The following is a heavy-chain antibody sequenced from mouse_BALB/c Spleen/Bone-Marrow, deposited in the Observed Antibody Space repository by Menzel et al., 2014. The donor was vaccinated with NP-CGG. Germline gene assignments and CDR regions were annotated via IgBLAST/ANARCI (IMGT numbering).Heavy chain of an antibody. CDR3: SRDNYAFAY. CDR2: VYPGNSDA. D-gene: IGHD2-4*01. CDR1: GYSFTNYW. Sequence: EVQLQQSGTVLARPGASVKMSCKAYGYSFTNYWMHWIKQRPGQGLEWVGAVYPGNSDARYNQKFKGKAKLTAVTSASIAYMELSSLTNEDSAVYYCSRDNYAFAYWGQGTLVTVSA. V-gene: IGHV1-5*01. J-gene: IGHJ3*01.